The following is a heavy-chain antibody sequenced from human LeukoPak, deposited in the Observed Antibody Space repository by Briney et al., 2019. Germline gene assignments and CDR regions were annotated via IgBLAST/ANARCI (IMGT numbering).Heavy chain of an antibody. D-gene: IGHD6-19*01. V-gene: IGHV4-59*01. CDR2: IYYSGST. J-gene: IGHJ4*02. CDR3: ARVLYSSGWYYFDY. CDR1: GGSISSYY. Sequence: SETLSLTCTVSGGSISSYYWSWIRQPPGKGLEWIGYIYYSGSTNYNLSLKSRVTISVDTSKNQFSLKLSSVTAADTAVYYCARVLYSSGWYYFDYWGQGTLVTVSS.